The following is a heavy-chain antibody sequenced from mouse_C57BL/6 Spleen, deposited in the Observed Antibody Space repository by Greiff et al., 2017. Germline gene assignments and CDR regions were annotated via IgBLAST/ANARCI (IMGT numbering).Heavy chain of an antibody. D-gene: IGHD1-1*01. CDR2: IHPNSGST. V-gene: IGHV1-64*01. CDR1: GYTLPSYW. CDR3: ARSGRSSSFDD. J-gene: IGHJ2*01. Sequence: QVQLQQPGPELVKPGASVKLSCKASGYTLPSYWMHWVKQSPGKGLEWIGMIHPNSGSTNYNEKFKSKATLTVDKSSSTAYWQLSSLTSEDSAVYYCARSGRSSSFDDWGQGTTLTVSS.